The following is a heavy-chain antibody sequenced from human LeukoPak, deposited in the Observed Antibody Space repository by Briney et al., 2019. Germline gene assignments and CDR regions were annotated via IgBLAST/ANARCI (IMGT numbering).Heavy chain of an antibody. D-gene: IGHD3-22*01. CDR1: GFTFSTYA. CDR3: ARAHYSDRSAYYSPFDH. Sequence: GRSLRLSCAASGFTFSTYAMHWVRQAPGKGLEWVALISYDGSNKYYADSVKGRFTVSRDNSKDTLYLQLNSLRAEDTAVYYCARAHYSDRSAYYSPFDHWGQGTLVTASS. CDR2: ISYDGSNK. V-gene: IGHV3-30-3*01. J-gene: IGHJ4*02.